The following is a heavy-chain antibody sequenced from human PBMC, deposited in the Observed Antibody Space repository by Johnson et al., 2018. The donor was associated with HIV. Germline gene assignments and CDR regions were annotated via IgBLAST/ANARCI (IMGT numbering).Heavy chain of an antibody. CDR1: GFTFSSYV. D-gene: IGHD3-3*01. CDR3: AKELYYDVWSVYYSHGGAFDI. J-gene: IGHJ3*02. Sequence: VQLVESGGGVVQPGRSLRLSCAASGFTFSSYVIHWVRQAPGKGLEWVAFISYDGRDKYYADSVKGRFTISRDNSKNTLYLQMNSLRAEDTAVYYCAKELYYDVWSVYYSHGGAFDIWGQGTMVTVSS. CDR2: ISYDGRDK. V-gene: IGHV3-30*18.